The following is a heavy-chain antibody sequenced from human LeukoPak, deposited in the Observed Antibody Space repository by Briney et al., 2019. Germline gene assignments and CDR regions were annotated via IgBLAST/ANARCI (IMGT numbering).Heavy chain of an antibody. J-gene: IGHJ4*02. D-gene: IGHD6-19*01. Sequence: ASVKVSCKASGGTFISYAISWVRQAPGQGLEWMGGIIPIFGTANYAQKFQGRVTITADESTSTAYMELSSLRSEDTAVYYCARQGTYSSAIGMGYWGQGTLVTVSS. CDR3: ARQGTYSSAIGMGY. V-gene: IGHV1-69*13. CDR2: IIPIFGTA. CDR1: GGTFISYA.